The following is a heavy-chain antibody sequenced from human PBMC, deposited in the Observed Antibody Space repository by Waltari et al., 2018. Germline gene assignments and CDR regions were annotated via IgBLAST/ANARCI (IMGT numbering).Heavy chain of an antibody. CDR2: IHYSGST. J-gene: IGHJ4*02. CDR1: GGSISSSRYS. CDR3: ASTVYYDSSGWTYYFDY. V-gene: IGHV4-39*01. Sequence: QLQLQESGPGLVKPSETLSLTCTVAGGSISSSRYSWGWIRQPPGKGLEWIGSIHYSGSTYYNPSLKSRVTISVDTSKNQFSLKLSSVTAADTAVYYCASTVYYDSSGWTYYFDYWGQGTLVTVSS. D-gene: IGHD3-22*01.